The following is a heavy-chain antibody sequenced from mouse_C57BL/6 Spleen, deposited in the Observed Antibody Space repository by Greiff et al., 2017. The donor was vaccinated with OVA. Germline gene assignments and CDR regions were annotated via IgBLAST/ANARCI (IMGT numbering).Heavy chain of an antibody. D-gene: IGHD1-1*01. CDR3: ARDYYGSSYGAMDY. CDR1: GFTFSSYA. V-gene: IGHV5-4*01. J-gene: IGHJ4*01. CDR2: ISDGGSYT. Sequence: EVMLVESGGGLVKPGGSLKLSCAASGFTFSSYAMSWVRQTPEKRLEWVATISDGGSYTYYPDNVKGRFTISRDNAKNNLYLQMSHLKSEDTAMYYCARDYYGSSYGAMDYWGQGTSVTVSS.